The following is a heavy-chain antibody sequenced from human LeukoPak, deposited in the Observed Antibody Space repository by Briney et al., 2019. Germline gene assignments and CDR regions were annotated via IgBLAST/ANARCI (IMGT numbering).Heavy chain of an antibody. CDR2: IRYDGSNK. CDR1: GFTFSSYG. D-gene: IGHD2-2*01. J-gene: IGHJ6*03. CDR3: ARTSSSTGYYYYYMDV. V-gene: IGHV3-30*02. Sequence: PGGSLRLSCAASGFTFSSYGMHWVRQAPGKGLEWVAFIRYDGSNKYYADSVKGRFTISRDNAKNSLWLQMNSLRAEDTAVYYCARTSSSTGYYYYYMDVWGKGTTVTVSS.